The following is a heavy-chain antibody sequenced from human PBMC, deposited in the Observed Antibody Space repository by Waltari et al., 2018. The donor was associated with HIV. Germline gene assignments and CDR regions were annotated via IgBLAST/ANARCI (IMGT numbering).Heavy chain of an antibody. J-gene: IGHJ3*02. D-gene: IGHD5-12*01. CDR3: ASSRGYEAFDI. Sequence: QVQLQESGPGLVKPSETLSLTCTVSGGSISSYYWRWIRQPPGKGLEWIGYIYYSGSTNYNPSLKSRVTISVDTSKNQFSLKLSSVTAADTAVYYCASSRGYEAFDIWGQGTMITVSS. CDR1: GGSISSYY. V-gene: IGHV4-59*01. CDR2: IYYSGST.